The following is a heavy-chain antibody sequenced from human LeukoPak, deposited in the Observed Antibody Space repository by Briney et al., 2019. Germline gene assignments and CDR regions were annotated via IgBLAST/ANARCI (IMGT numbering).Heavy chain of an antibody. Sequence: SETLSLTCTVSGGSISSSSYYWGWIRQPPGKGLEWIGSIYYSGSTYYNPSLKSRVTISVDTSKNQFSLKRSSVTAADTAVYYCARRAAQAYYFDYWGQGTLVTVSS. V-gene: IGHV4-39*07. D-gene: IGHD2-15*01. J-gene: IGHJ4*02. CDR3: ARRAAQAYYFDY. CDR2: IYYSGST. CDR1: GGSISSSSYY.